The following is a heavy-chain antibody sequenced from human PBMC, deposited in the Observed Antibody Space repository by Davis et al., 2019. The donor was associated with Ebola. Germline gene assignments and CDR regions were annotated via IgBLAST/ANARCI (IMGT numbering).Heavy chain of an antibody. V-gene: IGHV1-18*04. CDR3: ARVRFLEWFADAFDI. CDR2: ISGYNGNT. CDR1: GYTFTSYG. J-gene: IGHJ3*02. Sequence: ASVKVSCKASGYTFTSYGISWVRQAPGQGLEWIGWISGYNGNTNYAQKVQGRVTMTTDTSTSTVYMELRSLRSDDTAVYYCARVRFLEWFADAFDIWGQGTMVTVSS. D-gene: IGHD3-3*01.